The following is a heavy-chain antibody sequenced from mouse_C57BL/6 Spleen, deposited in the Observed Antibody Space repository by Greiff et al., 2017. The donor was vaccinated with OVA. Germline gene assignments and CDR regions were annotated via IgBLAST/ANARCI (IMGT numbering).Heavy chain of an antibody. Sequence: DVKLQESGPGLVKPSQSLSLTCSVTGYSITSGYYWNWIRQFPGNKLEWMGYISYDGSNNYNPSLKNRISITRDTSKNQFFLKLNSVTTEDTATYYCARDWLFAYWGQGTLVTVSA. CDR2: ISYDGSN. J-gene: IGHJ3*01. CDR3: ARDWLFAY. CDR1: GYSITSGYY. V-gene: IGHV3-6*01.